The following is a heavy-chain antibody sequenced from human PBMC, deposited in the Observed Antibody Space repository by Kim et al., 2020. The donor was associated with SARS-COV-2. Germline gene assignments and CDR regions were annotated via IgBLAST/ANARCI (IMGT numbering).Heavy chain of an antibody. V-gene: IGHV3-11*01. CDR2: ISSSGSTI. J-gene: IGHJ6*03. D-gene: IGHD3-10*01. CDR3: ARETGDSSGLYYYYYMDV. Sequence: GGSLRLSCAASGFTFSDYYMSWIRQAPGKGLEWVSYISSSGSTIYYADSVKGRFTISRDNAKNSLYLQMNSLRAEDTAVYYCARETGDSSGLYYYYYMDVWGKGTTVTVSS. CDR1: GFTFSDYY.